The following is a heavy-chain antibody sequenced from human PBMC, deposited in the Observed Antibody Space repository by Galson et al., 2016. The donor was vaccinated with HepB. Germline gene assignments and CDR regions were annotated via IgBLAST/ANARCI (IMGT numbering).Heavy chain of an antibody. CDR1: GYTFTSNG. V-gene: IGHV1-18*04. CDR2: ISAYNGNT. Sequence: SVKVSCKASGYTFTSNGISWVRQAPGQGLEWMGWISAYNGNTNYAQKLQGRVTMTTDTSTSTAYMALRSLTSDDTAVYYCARDLALDFYYGSGSPIDYWGQGTLVTVSS. CDR3: ARDLALDFYYGSGSPIDY. D-gene: IGHD3-10*01. J-gene: IGHJ4*02.